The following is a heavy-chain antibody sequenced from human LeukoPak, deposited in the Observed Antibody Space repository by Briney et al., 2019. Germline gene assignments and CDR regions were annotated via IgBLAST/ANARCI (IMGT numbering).Heavy chain of an antibody. D-gene: IGHD2-21*02. Sequence: SETLSLTCTVSGGSISSYYWSWIRQPPGKGLEWIGYIYYSGSTNYNPSLKSRVTISVDTSKNQISLKLSSVTAADTAVYYCAQGGDYDPYYFDYWGQGTLVTVSS. CDR3: AQGGDYDPYYFDY. V-gene: IGHV4-59*01. CDR1: GGSISSYY. CDR2: IYYSGST. J-gene: IGHJ4*02.